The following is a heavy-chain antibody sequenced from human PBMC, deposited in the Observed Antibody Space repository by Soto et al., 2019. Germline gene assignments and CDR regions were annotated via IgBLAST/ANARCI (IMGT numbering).Heavy chain of an antibody. D-gene: IGHD3-3*01. CDR1: GGSISSYY. Sequence: PSETLSLTCTVSGGSISSYYWSWIRQPPGKGLEWIGYIYYSGSTNYNPSLKSRVTISVDTSKNQFSLKLSSVTAADTAVYYCARRFPSQSGFDYWGQGTLVTVSS. J-gene: IGHJ4*02. V-gene: IGHV4-59*01. CDR3: ARRFPSQSGFDY. CDR2: IYYSGST.